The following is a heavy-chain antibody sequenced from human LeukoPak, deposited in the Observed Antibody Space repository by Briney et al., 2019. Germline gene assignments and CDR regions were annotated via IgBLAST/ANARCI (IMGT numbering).Heavy chain of an antibody. V-gene: IGHV1-8*03. CDR1: GYTFTGYY. Sequence: ASVKVSCKASGYTFTGYYMHWVRQAPGQGLEWMGWINPNSGNTGYAQKFQGRVTITRNTSISTAYMELSSLRSEDTAVYYCASHRPTLLVRGVSRAFDIWGQGAMVTVSS. J-gene: IGHJ3*02. CDR3: ASHRPTLLVRGVSRAFDI. D-gene: IGHD3-10*01. CDR2: INPNSGNT.